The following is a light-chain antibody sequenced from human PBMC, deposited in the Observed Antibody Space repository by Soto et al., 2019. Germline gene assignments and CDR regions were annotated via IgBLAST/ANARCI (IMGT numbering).Light chain of an antibody. J-gene: IGLJ2*01. CDR2: EVS. CDR3: SSYTTNSIPVV. V-gene: IGLV2-14*01. Sequence: QPASVSGSPGQSITISCTGTSGDIGGYNYVSWYQQHPGKAPKLLISEVSNRPSGVSHRFSGSKSGNTASLTISGIMTEDEADYYCSSYTTNSIPVVFGGGTKLTVL. CDR1: SGDIGGYNY.